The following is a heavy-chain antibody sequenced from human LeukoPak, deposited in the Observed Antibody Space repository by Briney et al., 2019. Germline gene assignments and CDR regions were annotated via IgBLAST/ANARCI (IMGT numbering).Heavy chain of an antibody. D-gene: IGHD3-22*01. CDR2: ISSGYT. CDR1: GIIFSSYS. V-gene: IGHV3-21*06. CDR3: ATLGSGYLPTPHY. Sequence: TGGSLRLSCTASGIIFSSYSVQWVRQAPGKGLEWVSSISSGYTFYAESLKGRFTISRDNAQNSLLLQLNSLRAEDTAVYYCATLGSGYLPTPHYWGQGTLVIVSS. J-gene: IGHJ4*02.